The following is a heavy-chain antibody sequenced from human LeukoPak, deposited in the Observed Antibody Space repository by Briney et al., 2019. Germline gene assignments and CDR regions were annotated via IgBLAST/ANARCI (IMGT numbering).Heavy chain of an antibody. Sequence: TGGSLRLSCAASGFTFDDHTMHWVRQAPGKGLEWVSLINWEGGATYYADSVKGRFTISRDNSKNTLYLQMNSLRAEDTAVYYCAKDLGYCSGGSCYLFDYWGQGTLVTVSS. CDR1: GFTFDDHT. J-gene: IGHJ4*02. CDR3: AKDLGYCSGGSCYLFDY. V-gene: IGHV3-43*01. CDR2: INWEGGAT. D-gene: IGHD2-15*01.